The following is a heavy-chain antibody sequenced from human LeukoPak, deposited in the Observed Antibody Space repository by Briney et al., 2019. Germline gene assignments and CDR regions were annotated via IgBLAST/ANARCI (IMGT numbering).Heavy chain of an antibody. J-gene: IGHJ4*02. D-gene: IGHD6-19*01. V-gene: IGHV5-51*01. CDR3: ARRGSSGWQPVDY. Sequence: GESLKISCKGSGYSFTNSWIGWVRQMPGKGLEWMGIIYPGDSDTRYSPSFQGQVTISADKPISTAYLQWSSLKASDTAMYYCARRGSSGWQPVDYWGQGTLVTVSS. CDR1: GYSFTNSW. CDR2: IYPGDSDT.